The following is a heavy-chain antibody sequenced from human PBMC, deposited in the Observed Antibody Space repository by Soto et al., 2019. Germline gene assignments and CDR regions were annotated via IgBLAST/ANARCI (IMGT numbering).Heavy chain of an antibody. Sequence: EWIGYISYSGTTYYTPSLRSRVSISIDTSQNQFSLRLDSVTAADTAVYYCARGRPMLGAKTFFDYWGQGTRVAVSS. CDR3: ARGRPMLGAKTFFDY. D-gene: IGHD1-26*01. V-gene: IGHV4-31*02. CDR2: ISYSGTT. J-gene: IGHJ4*02.